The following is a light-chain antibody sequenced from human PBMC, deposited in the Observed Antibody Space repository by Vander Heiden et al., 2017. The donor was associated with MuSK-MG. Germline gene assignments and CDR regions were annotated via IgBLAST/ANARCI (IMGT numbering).Light chain of an antibody. CDR1: SGYSNYK. J-gene: IGLJ1*01. CDR2: VGTGGSVG. CDR3: WSDHGNGSNLGVV. V-gene: IGLV9-49*01. Sequence: QPVLTQPPSASASLGASVTLTCTLSSGYSNYKVDWYQQRPGKGPRFVMRVGTGGSVGSKGDGIPDRFSVVGYGLNRSLTINNIQEEDEGDYDCWSDHGNGSNLGVVFGTGTKLTVL.